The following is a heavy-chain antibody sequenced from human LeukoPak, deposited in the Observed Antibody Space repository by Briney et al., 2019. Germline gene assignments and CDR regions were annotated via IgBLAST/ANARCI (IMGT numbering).Heavy chain of an antibody. J-gene: IGHJ4*02. V-gene: IGHV4-4*07. CDR2: IYTSGST. D-gene: IGHD6-13*01. Sequence: SETLSLTCTVSGGSISSYYWSWIRQLAGKGLEWIGRIYTSGSTNYNPSLKSRVTMSVDTSKNQFSLKLSSVTAADTAVYYCARVRARPYSSSWYKGSSDLYYFDYWGQGTLVTVSS. CDR1: GGSISSYY. CDR3: ARVRARPYSSSWYKGSSDLYYFDY.